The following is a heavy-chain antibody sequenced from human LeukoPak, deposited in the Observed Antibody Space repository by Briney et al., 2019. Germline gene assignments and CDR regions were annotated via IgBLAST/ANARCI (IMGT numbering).Heavy chain of an antibody. D-gene: IGHD3-22*01. CDR1: GDSINSLDL. V-gene: IGHV4-4*02. CDR3: ARSPSGYRFDS. Sequence: PSETLSLTCTVSGDSINSLDLWSWVRQPPGKGLEWIGEMYLSGTTHSNPSVKSRVTISIDKSKNQFYLNLSSVTAADTAVYYCARSPSGYRFDSWGQGTLVTVSS. CDR2: MYLSGTT. J-gene: IGHJ4*02.